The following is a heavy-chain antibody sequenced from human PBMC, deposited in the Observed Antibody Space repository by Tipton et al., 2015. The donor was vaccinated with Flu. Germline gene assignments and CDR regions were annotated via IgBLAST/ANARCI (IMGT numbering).Heavy chain of an antibody. J-gene: IGHJ6*02. Sequence: TLSLTCAVNGGSFSGYYWSWIRQPPGKGLEWIGEINHGGSTNYNKSLKSRVTMSVDTSMNQFSLKLSSVTAADTAVYYCARDRYHGIDVWGQGTTVTVSS. CDR1: GGSFSGYY. CDR2: INHGGST. V-gene: IGHV4-34*01. CDR3: ARDRYHGIDV.